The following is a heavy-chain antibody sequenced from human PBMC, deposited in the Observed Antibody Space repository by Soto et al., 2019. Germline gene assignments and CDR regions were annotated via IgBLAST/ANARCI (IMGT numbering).Heavy chain of an antibody. V-gene: IGHV1-18*04. CDR2: ISAYNGNT. D-gene: IGHD6-13*01. CDR1: GYTFTSCG. J-gene: IGHJ6*02. Sequence: ASVKVSCKASGYTFTSCGISWVRQAPGQGLEWMGWISAYNGNTNYAQKLQGRVTMTTDTSTSTAYMELRSLRSDDTAVYYCARXGAAAARAYYYYYGMDVWGQGTTVTVSS. CDR3: ARXGAAAARAYYYYYGMDV.